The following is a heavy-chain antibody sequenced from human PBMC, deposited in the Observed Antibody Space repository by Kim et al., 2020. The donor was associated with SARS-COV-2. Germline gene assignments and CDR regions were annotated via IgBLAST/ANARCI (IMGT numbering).Heavy chain of an antibody. Sequence: GGSLRLSCAASGFTFSSYSMNWVRQAPGKGLEWVSSISSSSSYIYYADSVKGRFTISRDNAKNSLYLQMNSLRAEDTAVYYCARDYSPRIAVAGLSTFDPWGQGTLVTVSS. CDR2: ISSSSSYI. CDR3: ARDYSPRIAVAGLSTFDP. CDR1: GFTFSSYS. J-gene: IGHJ5*02. V-gene: IGHV3-21*04. D-gene: IGHD6-19*01.